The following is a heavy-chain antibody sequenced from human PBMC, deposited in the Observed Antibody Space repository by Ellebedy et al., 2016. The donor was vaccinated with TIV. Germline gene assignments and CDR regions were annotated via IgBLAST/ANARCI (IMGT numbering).Heavy chain of an antibody. CDR1: GYSFTSHW. J-gene: IGHJ4*02. D-gene: IGHD4-17*01. CDR2: IYPGDSDT. Sequence: GESLKISCKGSGYSFTSHWIVWVRQMPGKGLEWMGIIYPGDSDTRYSPSFQGQVTISADKSISTAYLQWSSLKASGSAMYYCSRRTDTYFDYWGQGTLVTVSS. V-gene: IGHV5-51*01. CDR3: SRRTDTYFDY.